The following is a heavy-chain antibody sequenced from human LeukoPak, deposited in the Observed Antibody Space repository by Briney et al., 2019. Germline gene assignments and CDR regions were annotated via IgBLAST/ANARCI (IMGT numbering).Heavy chain of an antibody. J-gene: IGHJ5*02. D-gene: IGHD1-26*01. CDR3: AISGSYYGWFDP. CDR2: ISWNSGSI. CDR1: GFTFDDYA. Sequence: PGRSLRLSCAASGFTFDDYAMHWVRQAPGKGLEWVSGISWNSGSIGYADSVKGRFTISRDNAKNSLYLQMNSLRAEDMALYYCAISGSYYGWFDPWGQGTLVTVSS. V-gene: IGHV3-9*03.